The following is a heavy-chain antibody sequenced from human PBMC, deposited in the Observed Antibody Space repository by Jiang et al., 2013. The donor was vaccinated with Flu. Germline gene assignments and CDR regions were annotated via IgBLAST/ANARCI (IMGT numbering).Heavy chain of an antibody. CDR1: GGSFSSGSYY. CDR2: IYYSGSISGST. V-gene: IGHV4-39*01. CDR3: GRHRAYSGYVGSPGSLDC. Sequence: LLKPSETLSLTCTVSGGSFSSGSYYWGWVRQPPGKGLELIGSIYYSGSISGSTYYNPSLKSRVTIFVEKSKNQFSLNLTSVTAADTAVYYCGRHRAYSGYVGSPGSLDCWGQGILVTVSS. J-gene: IGHJ4*02. D-gene: IGHD5-12*01.